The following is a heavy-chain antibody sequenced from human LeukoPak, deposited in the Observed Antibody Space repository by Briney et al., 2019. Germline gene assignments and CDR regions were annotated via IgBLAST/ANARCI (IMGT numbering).Heavy chain of an antibody. D-gene: IGHD5-18*01. Sequence: PGGSLRLSCAASGFTFICYAMSWVRQAPGKGLEWVSTVNTGGGSTYYADSVKGRFTISRANSKNTLYLQMNSLRAEDTAIYYCARLGREGYSYAYFDYWGQGTLVTVSS. J-gene: IGHJ4*02. V-gene: IGHV3-23*01. CDR3: ARLGREGYSYAYFDY. CDR1: GFTFICYA. CDR2: VNTGGGST.